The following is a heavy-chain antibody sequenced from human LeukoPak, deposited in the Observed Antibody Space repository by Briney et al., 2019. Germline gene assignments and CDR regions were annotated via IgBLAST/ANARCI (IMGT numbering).Heavy chain of an antibody. V-gene: IGHV1-2*02. CDR2: INPYSGGT. Sequence: ASVKASCKSSRYTFTRYFTNWVGQAGGQGLEGMGWINPYSGGTNYAPKFQGRVIMPRETSLSTAYMALSRLRYDEAAVYYFARDSIAVAGTVFCYWGQGTLVTVAS. D-gene: IGHD6-19*01. J-gene: IGHJ4*02. CDR1: RYTFTRYF. CDR3: ARDSIAVAGTVFCY.